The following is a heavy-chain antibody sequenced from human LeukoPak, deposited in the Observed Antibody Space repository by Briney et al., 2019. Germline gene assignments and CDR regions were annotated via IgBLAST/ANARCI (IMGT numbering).Heavy chain of an antibody. Sequence: GASVKVSCKASGYTFTSYGISWVRQAPGQGLEWMGGIIPIFGTANYAQKFQGRVTITTDESTSTAYMELSSLRSEDTAVYYCARVRVKGGDAFDIWGQGTMVTVSS. J-gene: IGHJ3*02. V-gene: IGHV1-69*05. CDR3: ARVRVKGGDAFDI. CDR2: IIPIFGTA. CDR1: GYTFTSYG. D-gene: IGHD2-21*01.